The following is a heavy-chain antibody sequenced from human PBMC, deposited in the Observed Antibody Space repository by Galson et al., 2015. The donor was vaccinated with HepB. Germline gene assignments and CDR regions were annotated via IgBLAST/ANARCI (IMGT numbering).Heavy chain of an antibody. CDR2: ISGSGTSI. CDR1: TVTFSDDN. V-gene: IGHV3-11*04. D-gene: IGHD5-12*01. Sequence: SLRLSCAVSTVTFSDDNMTWVRHAPGKGLEWIGFISGSGTSIHYAVSVKGRFTISRDNAKNSLFLHMGSLRAEDTAVYYCARVEVGGYDYLLRRAWFDYWGQGTLVTVSP. CDR3: ARVEVGGYDYLLRRAWFDY. J-gene: IGHJ4*02.